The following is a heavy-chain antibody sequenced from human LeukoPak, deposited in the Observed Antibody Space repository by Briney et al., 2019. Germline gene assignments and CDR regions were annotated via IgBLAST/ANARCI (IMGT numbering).Heavy chain of an antibody. J-gene: IGHJ6*02. Sequence: GGSLRLSCAASGFTFSSYWMHWVRQAPGKGLVWVSRINSDGSSTSYADSVKGRFTISRDNAKNTLYLQMNSLRAEDTAVYYCATLYYYGSGARTIYYYYGMDVWGQGTLVTVSS. D-gene: IGHD3-10*01. CDR3: ATLYYYGSGARTIYYYYGMDV. CDR2: INSDGSST. CDR1: GFTFSSYW. V-gene: IGHV3-74*01.